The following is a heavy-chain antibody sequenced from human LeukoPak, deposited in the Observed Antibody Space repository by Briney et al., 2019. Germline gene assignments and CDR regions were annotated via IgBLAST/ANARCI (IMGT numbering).Heavy chain of an antibody. V-gene: IGHV4-61*01. CDR2: IYYSGST. J-gene: IGHJ3*02. Sequence: SSETLSLTCTVSGGSVSSGSYYWSWIRQPPGKGLEWIGYIYYSGSTKYNPSLKSRVTISVDTSKNQFSLKLSSVTAADTAVYYCARRPYGGNSRDAFDIWGQGTMVTVSS. D-gene: IGHD4-23*01. CDR3: ARRPYGGNSRDAFDI. CDR1: GGSVSSGSYY.